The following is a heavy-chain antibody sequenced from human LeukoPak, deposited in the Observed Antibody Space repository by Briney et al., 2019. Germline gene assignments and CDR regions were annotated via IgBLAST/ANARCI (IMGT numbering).Heavy chain of an antibody. D-gene: IGHD3-22*01. V-gene: IGHV3-23*01. CDR2: ISMRGCSA. CDR3: AIMHPYYDGRGYWVQ. J-gene: IGHJ4*02. Sequence: LEWVSGISMRGCSAYYADSVKGRLNIFRDNPRNRLFMEMNSLRGEETDLYYCAIMHPYYDGRGYWVQWGQGTLVTVCS.